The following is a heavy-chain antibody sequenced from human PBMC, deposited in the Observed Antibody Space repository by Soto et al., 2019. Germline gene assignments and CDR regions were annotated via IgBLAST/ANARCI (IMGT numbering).Heavy chain of an antibody. CDR1: GGSISSYY. CDR2: IYYSGST. CDR3: ARVLAEGSGWSLLEYNWFDP. Sequence: PSETLSLTCTVSGGSISSYYWSWIRQPPGKGLEWIGYIYYSGSTNYDPSLKSRVTISVDTSKNQFSLKLSSVSAADTAVYYFARVLAEGSGWSLLEYNWFDPWGQGTLVTVSS. J-gene: IGHJ5*02. D-gene: IGHD6-19*01. V-gene: IGHV4-59*01.